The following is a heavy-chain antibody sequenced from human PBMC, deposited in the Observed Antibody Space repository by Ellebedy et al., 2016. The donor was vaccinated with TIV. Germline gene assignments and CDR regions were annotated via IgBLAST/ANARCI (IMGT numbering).Heavy chain of an antibody. Sequence: SETLSLXXAVYVGSFSDYYWTWIRQPPGKGLEWIGEINHSGSTNYNPSLKSRVTISVDTSKNQFSLKLNSVTAADTAVYYCASDSSSWFSWGQGTLVTVSS. V-gene: IGHV4-34*01. D-gene: IGHD6-13*01. CDR3: ASDSSSWFS. CDR2: INHSGST. CDR1: VGSFSDYY. J-gene: IGHJ4*02.